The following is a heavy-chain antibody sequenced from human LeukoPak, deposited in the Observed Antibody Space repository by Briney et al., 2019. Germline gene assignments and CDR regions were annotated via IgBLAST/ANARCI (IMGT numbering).Heavy chain of an antibody. CDR2: ISGSGGSS. D-gene: IGHD5-12*01. V-gene: IGHV3-23*01. CDR1: GFTFSSFD. Sequence: GGSLRLSCAASGFTFSSFDMSWLPPAPGKGLEGVTAISGSGGSSYYADSVKGRFTISRDNAKNTLYLQMTSLRAEDTAVYYCAKAPTPVIVATIGFDDRGQGAPVTVAS. CDR3: AKAPTPVIVATIGFDD. J-gene: IGHJ4*02.